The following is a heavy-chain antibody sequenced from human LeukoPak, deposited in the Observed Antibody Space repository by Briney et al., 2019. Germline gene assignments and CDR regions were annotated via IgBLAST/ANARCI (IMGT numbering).Heavy chain of an antibody. CDR2: ISSGSSYI. Sequence: PGGSLRLSCAASGFTFSSYSMNWVRQAPGKGLEWVSSISSGSSYIYYADSVKGRFTIPRDNAKNSLYLQMNSLRAEDTAVYYCARDSRAAAPYYYMDVWGKGTTVTVSS. CDR3: ARDSRAAAPYYYMDV. J-gene: IGHJ6*03. D-gene: IGHD6-13*01. V-gene: IGHV3-21*01. CDR1: GFTFSSYS.